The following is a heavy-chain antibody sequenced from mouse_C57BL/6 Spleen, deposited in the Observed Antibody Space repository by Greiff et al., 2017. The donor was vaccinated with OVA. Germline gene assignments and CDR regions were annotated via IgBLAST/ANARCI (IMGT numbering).Heavy chain of an antibody. Sequence: EVKLVESGGGLVKPGGSLKLSCAASGFTFSDYGMHWVRQAPEQGLEWVAYISSGSSTIYYADTVKGRFTISRDNAKNTLFLQLTSLRSEDTAMYYCARNDYGSSPGVDDWGQGTLVTVSA. D-gene: IGHD1-1*01. CDR2: ISSGSSTI. J-gene: IGHJ3*01. V-gene: IGHV5-17*01. CDR3: ARNDYGSSPGVDD. CDR1: GFTFSDYG.